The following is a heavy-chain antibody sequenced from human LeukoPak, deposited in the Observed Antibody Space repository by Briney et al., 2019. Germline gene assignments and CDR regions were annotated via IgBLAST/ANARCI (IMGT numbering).Heavy chain of an antibody. Sequence: GGSLRLSCAASVFTFSNYWMSWVRQAPGKGLEWVANIKQDGSEKYYVDSVKGRFTISRDNAKNSLYLQMNSLRAEDTAVYYCARETPYGSLTFDYWGQGTRVTVSS. CDR1: VFTFSNYW. CDR2: IKQDGSEK. J-gene: IGHJ4*02. CDR3: ARETPYGSLTFDY. D-gene: IGHD3-10*01. V-gene: IGHV3-7*03.